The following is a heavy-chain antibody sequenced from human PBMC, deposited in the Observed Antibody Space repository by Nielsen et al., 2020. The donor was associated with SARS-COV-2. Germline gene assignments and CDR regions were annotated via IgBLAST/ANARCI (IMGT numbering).Heavy chain of an antibody. V-gene: IGHV4-4*02. CDR3: ARVIAMVRGGWFDP. J-gene: IGHJ5*02. CDR1: GGSISSSNW. CDR2: IYHSGST. Sequence: SETLSLTCAVSGGSISSSNWWSWVRQPPGKGLEWIGEIYHSGSTNYNPSLKSRVTISVDTSKNQFSLKLNSVTAADTAVYYCARVIAMVRGGWFDPWGQGTLVPSPQ. D-gene: IGHD3-10*01.